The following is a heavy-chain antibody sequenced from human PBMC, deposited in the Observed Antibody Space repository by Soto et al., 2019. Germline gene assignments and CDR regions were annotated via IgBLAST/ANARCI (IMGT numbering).Heavy chain of an antibody. Sequence: SETLSLTCTVSGGSISSYYWSWIRQPPGKGLEWIGYIYYSGSTNYNPSLKSRVTISVDTSKNQFSLKLSSVTAADTAVYYCARVGPTMGPFGWFDPWGQGTLVTVSS. CDR2: IYYSGST. CDR1: GGSISSYY. V-gene: IGHV4-59*08. J-gene: IGHJ5*02. CDR3: ARVGPTMGPFGWFDP. D-gene: IGHD3-10*01.